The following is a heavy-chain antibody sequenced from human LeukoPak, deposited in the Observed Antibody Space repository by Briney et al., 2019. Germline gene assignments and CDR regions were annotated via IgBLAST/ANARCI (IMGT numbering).Heavy chain of an antibody. J-gene: IGHJ4*02. D-gene: IGHD3-22*01. CDR2: INPNSGGT. CDR1: GYTFTGYY. CDR3: ARDGVLWYYYDSSGYYTKYYFDY. Sequence: ASVKVSCKASGYTFTGYYMHWVRQAPGQGLEWMGRINPNSGGTNYAQKFQGRVTMTRDTSISTTYMELSRLRSDDTAVYYCARDGVLWYYYDSSGYYTKYYFDYWGQGTLVTVSS. V-gene: IGHV1-2*06.